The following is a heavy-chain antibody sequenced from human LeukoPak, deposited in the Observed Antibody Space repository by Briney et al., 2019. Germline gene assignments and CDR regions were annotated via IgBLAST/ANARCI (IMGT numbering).Heavy chain of an antibody. V-gene: IGHV3-30*04. J-gene: IGHJ6*03. Sequence: GGSLRLSCAASGFTFSSYAMSWLRQAPGKGLVWVANISYDGSNQFYADSVKGRFTISRDNSKNTVYLQMNSLRPEDTALYYCARSGNYYYFYMDVWGKGTRVTVSS. CDR3: ARSGNYYYFYMDV. D-gene: IGHD3-10*01. CDR2: ISYDGSNQ. CDR1: GFTFSSYA.